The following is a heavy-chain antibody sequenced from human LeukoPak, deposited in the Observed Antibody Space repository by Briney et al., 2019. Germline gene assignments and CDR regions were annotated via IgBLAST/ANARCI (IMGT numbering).Heavy chain of an antibody. CDR3: ATTWGSSSWSHFEY. Sequence: ASVKVSCKASGYAFTRNGISWVRQAPGQGLEWTGWISGYHGNTNYAQNLHDRVTMTTESSTSTAYMELRSLRSDDTAVYYCATTWGSSSWSHFEYWGLGTLVTVSS. CDR1: GYAFTRNG. CDR2: ISGYHGNT. V-gene: IGHV1-18*01. D-gene: IGHD6-13*01. J-gene: IGHJ4*02.